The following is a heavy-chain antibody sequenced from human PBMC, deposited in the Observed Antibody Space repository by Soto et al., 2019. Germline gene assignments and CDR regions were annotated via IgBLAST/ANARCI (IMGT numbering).Heavy chain of an antibody. V-gene: IGHV3-33*01. Sequence: QVQLVESGGGVVQPGRSLRLSCAASGFTFSSYGMHWVRQAPGKGLEWVAVIWYDGSNKYYADSVKGRFTISRDNSKNTLYLQMNSLRAEDTAVYYWARLSGYDFTYYYYYGMDVWGQGTTVTVSS. CDR3: ARLSGYDFTYYYYYGMDV. CDR2: IWYDGSNK. CDR1: GFTFSSYG. J-gene: IGHJ6*02. D-gene: IGHD5-12*01.